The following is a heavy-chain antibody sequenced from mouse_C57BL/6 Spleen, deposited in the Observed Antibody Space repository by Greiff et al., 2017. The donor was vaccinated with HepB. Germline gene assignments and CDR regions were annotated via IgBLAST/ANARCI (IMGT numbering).Heavy chain of an antibody. D-gene: IGHD1-1*01. V-gene: IGHV1-85*01. Sequence: QVQLQQSGPELVKPGASVKLSCKASGYTFTSYDINWVKQRPGQGLEWIGWIYPRDGSTKYNEKFKGKATLTVDTSSSTAYMELHSLTSEDSAVYVCARRGGSSFFAYWGQGTLVTVSA. J-gene: IGHJ3*01. CDR3: ARRGGSSFFAY. CDR1: GYTFTSYD. CDR2: IYPRDGST.